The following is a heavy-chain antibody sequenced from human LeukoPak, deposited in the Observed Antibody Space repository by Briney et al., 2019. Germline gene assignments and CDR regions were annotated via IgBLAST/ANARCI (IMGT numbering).Heavy chain of an antibody. CDR3: ARGSDDFWSGQGYFGMDV. V-gene: IGHV4-34*01. D-gene: IGHD3-3*01. J-gene: IGHJ6*02. CDR1: GGSFSGYY. CDR2: INHSGST. Sequence: PSETLSLTCAVYGGSFSGYYWSWIRQPPGKGLEWIGEINHSGSTNYNPSLKSRVTISVDTSKNQFSLKLSSVTAADTAVYYCARGSDDFWSGQGYFGMDVWGQGTTVTVSS.